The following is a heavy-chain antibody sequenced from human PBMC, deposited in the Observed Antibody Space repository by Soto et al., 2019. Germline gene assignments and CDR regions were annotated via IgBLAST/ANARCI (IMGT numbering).Heavy chain of an antibody. V-gene: IGHV4-4*02. CDR3: ARRSSGKQGFLSS. J-gene: IGHJ4*02. CDR1: GGSISSSNW. Sequence: SETLSLTCAVSGGSISSSNWWSWVRQPPGKGLEWIGEIYHSGSTNYNPSLKSRVTISVDKSKNQFSLKLSSVTAADTAVYYCARRSSGKQGFLSSWGQGTLVTVSS. D-gene: IGHD3-3*01. CDR2: IYHSGST.